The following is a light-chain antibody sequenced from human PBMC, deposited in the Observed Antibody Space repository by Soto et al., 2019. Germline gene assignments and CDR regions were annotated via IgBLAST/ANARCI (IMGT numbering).Light chain of an antibody. J-gene: IGKJ1*01. CDR1: QSISTNY. V-gene: IGKV3-20*01. CDR3: HQYGSAPAWT. Sequence: EIVLTQSPGTLSLFPGERATLSCRASQSISTNYLAWYQQKPGQAPRLLIHGASNRATGIPARFSCAGSGPDFTLTISRLAPEDFAVYYCHQYGSAPAWTFGQGTKVEIK. CDR2: GAS.